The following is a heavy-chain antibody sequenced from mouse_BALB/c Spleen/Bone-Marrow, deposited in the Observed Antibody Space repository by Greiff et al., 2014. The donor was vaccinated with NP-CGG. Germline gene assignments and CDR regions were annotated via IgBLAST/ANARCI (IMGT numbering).Heavy chain of an antibody. V-gene: IGHV2-6-7*01. J-gene: IGHJ4*01. CDR2: IWGDGRT. D-gene: IGHD2-4*01. CDR3: ARALYDYDEIYCAMDN. Sequence: VKLGESGPGLVAPSQSLSITCTVSGYSLTGYGVNWVRQPPGKGLEWLGMIWGDGRTEYNSALKSRLSISKYKSKSKVFLKKNSMQTDDTARYYCARALYDYDEIYCAMDNWGQGCSVT. CDR1: GYSLTGYG.